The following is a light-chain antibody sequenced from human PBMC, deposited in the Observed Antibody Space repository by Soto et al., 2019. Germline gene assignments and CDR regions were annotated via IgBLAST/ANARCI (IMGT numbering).Light chain of an antibody. V-gene: IGKV3-20*01. CDR3: QQYGSSPWT. CDR1: QTVSSSY. J-gene: IGKJ1*01. Sequence: EIVLTQSPGTLSLSPGERATLSCRASQTVSSSYLAWYQQKPGQAPRLLIYGAYSRATGIQDRFSGSGSGTDFTLTIRRLEPEDFAVYYCQQYGSSPWTFGQGTKVDI. CDR2: GAY.